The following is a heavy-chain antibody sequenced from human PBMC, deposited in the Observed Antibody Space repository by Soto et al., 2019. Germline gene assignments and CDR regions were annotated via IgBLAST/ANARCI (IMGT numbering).Heavy chain of an antibody. V-gene: IGHV3-23*01. CDR1: EFTFSSYA. D-gene: IGHD2-2*01. J-gene: IGHJ4*02. Sequence: HGGSLRISCAASEFTFSSYAMSWVRKAPGKGQEWVSAISGSGGSTYYADSVKGRFTISRDNSKNTLYLQMNSLRAEDTAVYYCAKATRMVFPAAITHYFDYWGQGTLVTVSS. CDR2: ISGSGGST. CDR3: AKATRMVFPAAITHYFDY.